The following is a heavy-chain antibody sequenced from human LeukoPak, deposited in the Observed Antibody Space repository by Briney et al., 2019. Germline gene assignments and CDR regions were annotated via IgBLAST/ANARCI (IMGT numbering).Heavy chain of an antibody. Sequence: GGSLRLSCSASGFSFSTYWMHWVRQVPGRGLVWVSRINEDGTTITYADSVKGRFTISRDDAKNTLYLQMNSLRADDTAIYYCVRDFSGAVDSWGQGTLVTVSS. CDR1: GFSFSTYW. J-gene: IGHJ4*02. D-gene: IGHD1-26*01. CDR3: VRDFSGAVDS. CDR2: INEDGTTI. V-gene: IGHV3-74*01.